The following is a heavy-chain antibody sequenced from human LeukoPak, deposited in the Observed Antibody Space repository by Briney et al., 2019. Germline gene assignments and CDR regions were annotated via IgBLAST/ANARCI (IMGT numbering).Heavy chain of an antibody. CDR2: INPNSGGT. Sequence: WASVKVSCKASGYTFTGYYMHWVRQAPGQGLEWMGWINPNSGGTNYAQKFQGRVTMTRDTSISTAYMELSRLRSDDTAVYYCARAWFGDTNEIFDYWGQGTLVTVSS. J-gene: IGHJ4*02. V-gene: IGHV1-2*02. CDR1: GYTFTGYY. D-gene: IGHD3-10*01. CDR3: ARAWFGDTNEIFDY.